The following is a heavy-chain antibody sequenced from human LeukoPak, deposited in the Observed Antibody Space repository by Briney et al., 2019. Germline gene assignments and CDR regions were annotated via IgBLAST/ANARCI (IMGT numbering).Heavy chain of an antibody. CDR1: GGSISSSNW. CDR2: IYHSGST. V-gene: IGHV4-4*02. CDR3: ARLYGNYQNYFDY. Sequence: NSSGTLSLTCAVSGGSISSSNWWSWVRQPPGKGLEWIGEIYHSGSTNYNPSLKSRVTISVDKSKNQFSLKLRSVTAADTAVYYCARLYGNYQNYFDYWGQGTLVTVSS. J-gene: IGHJ4*02. D-gene: IGHD1-7*01.